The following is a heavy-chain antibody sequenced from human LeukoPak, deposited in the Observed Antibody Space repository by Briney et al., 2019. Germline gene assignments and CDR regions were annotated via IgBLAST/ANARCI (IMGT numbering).Heavy chain of an antibody. CDR2: IIPILGIA. CDR3: ARVALYDSSGYHNLDYYYYYGMDV. J-gene: IGHJ6*02. CDR1: GGTFSSYA. D-gene: IGHD3-22*01. Sequence: SVKVSCKASGGTFSSYAISWVRQAPGQGLEWMGRIIPILGIANYAQKFQGRVTITADKSTSTAYMELSSLRSEDTAVYYCARVALYDSSGYHNLDYYYYYGMDVWGQGTTVTVSS. V-gene: IGHV1-69*04.